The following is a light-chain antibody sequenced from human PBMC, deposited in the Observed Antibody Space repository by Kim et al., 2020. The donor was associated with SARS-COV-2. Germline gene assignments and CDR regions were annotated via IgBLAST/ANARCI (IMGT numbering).Light chain of an antibody. Sequence: VSPGQTASIPCSGDKLGDKYACWYQQKPGQSPVLVIYQDSKRPSGIPERFSGSNSGNTATLTISGTQAMDEADYYCQAWDSSTRWVFGGGTQLTVL. CDR2: QDS. CDR3: QAWDSSTRWV. V-gene: IGLV3-1*01. J-gene: IGLJ3*02. CDR1: KLGDKY.